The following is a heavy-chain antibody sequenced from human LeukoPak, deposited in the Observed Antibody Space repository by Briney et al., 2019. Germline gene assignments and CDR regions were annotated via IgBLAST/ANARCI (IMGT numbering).Heavy chain of an antibody. J-gene: IGHJ3*02. D-gene: IGHD5-18*01. V-gene: IGHV3-21*01. Sequence: GGSLRLSCEASGFTFGSFAMSWVRQAPGKGLEWLSGISASGHYIYYADSVKGRFTISRDNAKNSLYLQMNSLRAEDTAVYYCASPFDVDTDYEAFDIWGQGTMVTVSS. CDR3: ASPFDVDTDYEAFDI. CDR1: GFTFGSFA. CDR2: ISASGHYI.